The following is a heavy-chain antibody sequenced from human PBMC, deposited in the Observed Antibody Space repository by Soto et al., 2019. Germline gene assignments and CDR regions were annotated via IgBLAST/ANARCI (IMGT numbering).Heavy chain of an antibody. V-gene: IGHV1-69*01. CDR1: VGTFSSYA. J-gene: IGHJ5*02. CDR2: IIPIFGTA. D-gene: IGHD4-4*01. Sequence: QVQLVQSGAEVKKPGSSVKVSCKASVGTFSSYAISWVRQAPGQGLEWMGGIIPIFGTANYAQKFQGRVTNTADESTSTAYMELSSLRSEDTAVYYCARIPTGSGWFDPWGQGTLVTVSS. CDR3: ARIPTGSGWFDP.